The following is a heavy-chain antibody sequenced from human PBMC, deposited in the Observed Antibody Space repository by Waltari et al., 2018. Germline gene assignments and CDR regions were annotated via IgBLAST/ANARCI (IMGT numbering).Heavy chain of an antibody. CDR3: AIKNSSYYYMDV. V-gene: IGHV4-38-2*01. D-gene: IGHD5-18*01. CDR1: GSSSSSGHY. CDR2: IYHSGST. J-gene: IGHJ6*03. Sequence: QVQLQESGPGLVKPSETLSLTCSVSGSSSSSGHYWGWIRQPPGKGLEYIASIYHSGSTYYNPSLRSRVTISVDTSKNQFSLKLSSVTAADTAVYYCAIKNSSYYYMDVWGKGTTVTVSS.